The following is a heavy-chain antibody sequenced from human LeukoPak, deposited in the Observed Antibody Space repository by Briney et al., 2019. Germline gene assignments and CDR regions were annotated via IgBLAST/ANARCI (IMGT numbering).Heavy chain of an antibody. CDR1: GGSISGYY. J-gene: IGHJ6*02. CDR3: ARVGGSGYVDYYYYGMDV. CDR2: IYYSGST. Sequence: SETLSLTCTVSGGSISGYYWSWIRQPPGKGLEWIGYIYYSGSTNYNPSLKSRVTISVDTSKNQFSLKLSSVTAADTAVYYCARVGGSGYVDYYYYGMDVWGQGTTVTVSS. V-gene: IGHV4-59*01. D-gene: IGHD3-22*01.